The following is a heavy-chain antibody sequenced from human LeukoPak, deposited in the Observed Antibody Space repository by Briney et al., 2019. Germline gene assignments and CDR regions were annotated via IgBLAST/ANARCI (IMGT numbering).Heavy chain of an antibody. CDR1: GYTFTNYD. J-gene: IGHJ4*02. Sequence: ASVKVSCKTSGYTFTNYDINWVRQATGQGLEWLGWMSPNNGDTGYAQKFQGRVTMTRDTSTNTAYMELSGLTSEDTAVYYCARNPPRTGDFNSWGQGTLVTVSS. D-gene: IGHD7-27*01. CDR3: ARNPPRTGDFNS. V-gene: IGHV1-8*01. CDR2: MSPNNGDT.